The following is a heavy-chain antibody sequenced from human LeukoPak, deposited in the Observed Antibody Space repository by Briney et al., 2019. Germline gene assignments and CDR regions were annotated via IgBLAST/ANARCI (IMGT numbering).Heavy chain of an antibody. V-gene: IGHV3-74*01. D-gene: IGHD1-14*01. CDR2: INPGGSSI. CDR1: GFTFSSYW. Sequence: GGSLRLSCAASGFTFSSYWMHCVRQVRGKGLVWVARINPGGSSITYADSVKGRFTISRDNAKNTLYLQMDSLRAEDTGVYYCARSNQADDYWGQGTLVTVSS. CDR3: ARSNQADDY. J-gene: IGHJ4*02.